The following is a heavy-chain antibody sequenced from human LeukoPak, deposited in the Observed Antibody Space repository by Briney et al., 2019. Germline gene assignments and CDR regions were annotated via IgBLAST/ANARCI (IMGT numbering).Heavy chain of an antibody. Sequence: SETLSLTCTVSGGSISSGGYYWSWIRQHPGKGLEWIGYIYYSGSTYYNPSLKSRVAISVDTSKNQFSLKLSSVTAADTAVYYCARGRWRRYYYYGMDVWGQGTTVTVSS. CDR3: ARGRWRRYYYYGMDV. D-gene: IGHD3-3*01. CDR2: IYYSGST. V-gene: IGHV4-31*03. CDR1: GGSISSGGYY. J-gene: IGHJ6*02.